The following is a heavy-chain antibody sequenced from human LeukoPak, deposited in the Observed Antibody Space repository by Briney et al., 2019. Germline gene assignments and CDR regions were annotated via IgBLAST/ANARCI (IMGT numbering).Heavy chain of an antibody. CDR1: GFTFSDYW. V-gene: IGHV3-74*01. CDR2: IDYDGNST. D-gene: IGHD6-19*01. J-gene: IGHJ4*02. CDR3: ASDEGNGCGY. Sequence: GGSLRLSCEASGFTFSDYWMHWVRQAPGKGLVWVSRIDYDGNSTTYADSVRGRFTVSRDNAKNTLYLQMNSLRAEDTAVYYCASDEGNGCGYWGQGTLVTVSS.